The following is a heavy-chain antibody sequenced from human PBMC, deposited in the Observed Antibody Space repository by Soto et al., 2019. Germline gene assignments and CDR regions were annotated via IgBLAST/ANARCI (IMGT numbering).Heavy chain of an antibody. CDR2: IWYDGSNK. Sequence: QVQLVESGGGVVQPGRSLRLSCAASGFTFSSYGMHWVHQAPGKGLEWVAVIWYDGSNKYYADSVKGRFTISRDNSKNTLYLQMNSLRAEDTAVYYCASQVHRIAARHYYYGMDVWGQGTTVTVSS. D-gene: IGHD6-6*01. CDR3: ASQVHRIAARHYYYGMDV. CDR1: GFTFSSYG. V-gene: IGHV3-33*01. J-gene: IGHJ6*02.